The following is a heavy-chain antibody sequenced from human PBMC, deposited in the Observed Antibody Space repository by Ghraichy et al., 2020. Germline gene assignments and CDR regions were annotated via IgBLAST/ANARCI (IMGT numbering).Heavy chain of an antibody. Sequence: LSLTCAASGFTFSSYGMHWVRQAPGKGLEWVALIWYDGSNKYYADSVKGRFTISRDNSKNTLLLQMNSLRAEDTAVYYCTRDYTVVTGTSLGDYWGQGTLVTVSS. D-gene: IGHD6-19*01. V-gene: IGHV3-33*01. CDR3: TRDYTVVTGTSLGDY. CDR2: IWYDGSNK. CDR1: GFTFSSYG. J-gene: IGHJ4*02.